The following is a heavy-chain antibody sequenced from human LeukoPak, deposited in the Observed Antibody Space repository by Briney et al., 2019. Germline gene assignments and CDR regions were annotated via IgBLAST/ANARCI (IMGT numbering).Heavy chain of an antibody. CDR2: IYYSGST. V-gene: IGHV4-59*01. Sequence: SETLSLTCTVSGGSINSYYWSWIRQPPGKGLEWIGYIYYSGSTNYNPSLKSRVTISVDTSKNQFSLKLSSVTAADTAVYYCARDELLGYGMDVWGQGTTVTVSS. CDR1: GGSINSYY. CDR3: ARDELLGYGMDV. J-gene: IGHJ6*02. D-gene: IGHD2-21*02.